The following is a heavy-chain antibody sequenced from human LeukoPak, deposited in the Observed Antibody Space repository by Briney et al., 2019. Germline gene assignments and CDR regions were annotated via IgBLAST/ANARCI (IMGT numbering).Heavy chain of an antibody. J-gene: IGHJ6*03. V-gene: IGHV1-2*02. CDR3: ARGVSSWYLPYYMDV. Sequence: ASVKVSCKASGYTFTNYYMHWVRQAPGQGLEWMGWINPNSGGTNYAQKFQGRVTMTRDTSISTAYMELSRLRSDNTAVYYCARGVSSWYLPYYMDVWGKGTTVTVSS. D-gene: IGHD6-13*01. CDR1: GYTFTNYY. CDR2: INPNSGGT.